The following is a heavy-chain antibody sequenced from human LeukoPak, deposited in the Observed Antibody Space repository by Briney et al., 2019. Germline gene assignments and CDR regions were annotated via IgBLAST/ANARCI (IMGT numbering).Heavy chain of an antibody. J-gene: IGHJ4*02. Sequence: GGSLRLSCAASGFTFSSYWMSWVRQAPGKGLEWVANIKQDGSEKYYVDSVKGRFTISRDNAKNSLYLQMNSLRAEDTAVYYCARDPEYSTFPCFDYWGQGTLVTVSS. CDR1: GFTFSSYW. D-gene: IGHD6-6*01. CDR3: ARDPEYSTFPCFDY. V-gene: IGHV3-7*01. CDR2: IKQDGSEK.